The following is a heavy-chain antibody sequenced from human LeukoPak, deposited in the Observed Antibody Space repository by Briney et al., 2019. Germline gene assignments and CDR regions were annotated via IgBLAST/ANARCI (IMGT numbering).Heavy chain of an antibody. Sequence: NPGGSLRLSCAASGFTFSSYAMNWVRQAPGKGLEWVSSISDRSSDIYYEDSVKGRFTISRDDAKNSLYLQMNSLRAEDTAVYHCARGEYYHESSGYPNYWGQGTLVTVSS. V-gene: IGHV3-21*01. CDR1: GFTFSSYA. D-gene: IGHD3-22*01. CDR2: ISDRSSDI. CDR3: ARGEYYHESSGYPNY. J-gene: IGHJ4*02.